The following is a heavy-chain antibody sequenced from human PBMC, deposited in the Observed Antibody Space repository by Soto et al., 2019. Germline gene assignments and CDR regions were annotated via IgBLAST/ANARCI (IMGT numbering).Heavy chain of an antibody. Sequence: ASVKVSCKASGYTFTSYYMHWVRQAPGQGLEWMGIINPSGGSTSYAQKFQGRVTMTRDTSTSTVYTELSSLRSEDTAVYYCARDQVNMVRGVIGGDYWGQGTLVTVSS. CDR2: INPSGGST. CDR1: GYTFTSYY. J-gene: IGHJ4*02. D-gene: IGHD3-10*01. CDR3: ARDQVNMVRGVIGGDY. V-gene: IGHV1-46*01.